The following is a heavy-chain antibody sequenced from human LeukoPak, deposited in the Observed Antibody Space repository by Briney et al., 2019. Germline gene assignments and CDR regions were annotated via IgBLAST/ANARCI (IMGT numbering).Heavy chain of an antibody. J-gene: IGHJ4*02. D-gene: IGHD6-19*01. CDR3: ARDFATFSSGWYRYFDY. V-gene: IGHV4-59*01. Sequence: PSETLSLTCTVSGGSLSSYYWSWIRQPPGEGLEWIGYIYYSGSTNYNPSLKSRVTISVDTSKTQFSLKLSSVTAADTAVYYCARDFATFSSGWYRYFDYWGQGTLVTVSS. CDR1: GGSLSSYY. CDR2: IYYSGST.